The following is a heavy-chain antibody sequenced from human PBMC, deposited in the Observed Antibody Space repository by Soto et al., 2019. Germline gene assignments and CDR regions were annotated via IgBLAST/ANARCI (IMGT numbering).Heavy chain of an antibody. Sequence: SETLSLTCAFYVGSFSGYYWSWIRQPPGNGLEWIGEINHSGSTNYNPSLKSRVTISVDTSKNQFSLKLSSVTAADTAVYYCARGLPSRITIFGVVIIGPYFDYWGQGTLVTVSS. CDR3: ARGLPSRITIFGVVIIGPYFDY. J-gene: IGHJ4*02. CDR1: VGSFSGYY. V-gene: IGHV4-34*01. D-gene: IGHD3-3*01. CDR2: INHSGST.